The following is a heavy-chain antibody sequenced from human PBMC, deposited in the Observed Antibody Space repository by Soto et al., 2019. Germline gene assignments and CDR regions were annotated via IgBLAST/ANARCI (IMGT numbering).Heavy chain of an antibody. D-gene: IGHD3-10*01. V-gene: IGHV4-4*07. CDR3: ARDYGVSNILDY. J-gene: IGHJ4*02. Sequence: QVQLHESGPGLVKPSETLSLTCAVSGGSIGTYYWNWVRQPAGKGLERIGRITTSGTTTYNLSLKSRVSMSVDTSKNQFSLKLSSVTAADTAIYYCARDYGVSNILDYWGQGTLVTVSS. CDR2: ITTSGTT. CDR1: GGSIGTYY.